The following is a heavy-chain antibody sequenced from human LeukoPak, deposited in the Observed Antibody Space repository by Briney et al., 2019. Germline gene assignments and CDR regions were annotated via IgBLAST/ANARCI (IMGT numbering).Heavy chain of an antibody. CDR3: ARGGPSSGPYSSGWYSPLFAEPWFDP. CDR1: GGSFSGYY. CDR2: INHSGST. J-gene: IGHJ5*02. Sequence: PSETLSLTCAVYGGSFSGYYWSWIRQPPGKGLEWIGEINHSGSTNYNPSLKSRVTISVDTSKNQFSLKLGSVTAADTAVYYCARGGPSSGPYSSGWYSPLFAEPWFDPWGQGTLVTVSS. V-gene: IGHV4-34*01. D-gene: IGHD6-19*01.